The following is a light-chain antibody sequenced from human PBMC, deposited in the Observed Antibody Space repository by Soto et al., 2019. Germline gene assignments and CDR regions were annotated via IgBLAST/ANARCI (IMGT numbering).Light chain of an antibody. CDR1: SAVNGN. Sequence: PGLIASLSCRARSAVNGNYLAWYHQKPGQAPRLLIHGASNRATGIPYRFSGSGSGTDFTLTISGLQSEDFAVYYCQQYNNWPQTFGQGTRVDIK. V-gene: IGKV3D-15*01. CDR2: GAS. CDR3: QQYNNWPQT. J-gene: IGKJ1*01.